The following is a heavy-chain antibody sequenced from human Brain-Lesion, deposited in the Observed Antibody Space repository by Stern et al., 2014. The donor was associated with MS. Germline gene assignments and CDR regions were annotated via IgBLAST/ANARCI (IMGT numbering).Heavy chain of an antibody. D-gene: IGHD2-15*01. V-gene: IGHV4-39*01. J-gene: IGHJ5*02. CDR2: IFYSGHT. Sequence: VQLLESGPGLVKPSETLSLTCPVAGGSVSSTSYAWAWIRQPPGKGLERIGTIFYSGHTHYSPPLKSPLTISLDTSQNQFSLPLRSGTAADTAVYYCAGEEDIRYCSGGSCTGNWFDPWGQGTLVTVSS. CDR1: GGSVSSTSYA. CDR3: AGEEDIRYCSGGSCTGNWFDP.